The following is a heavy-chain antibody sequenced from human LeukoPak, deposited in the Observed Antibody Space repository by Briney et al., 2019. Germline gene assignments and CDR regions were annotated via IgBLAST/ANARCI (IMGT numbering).Heavy chain of an antibody. J-gene: IGHJ4*02. CDR3: ARTPARSGWAYYFDY. CDR2: IYHTATT. CDR1: GDSIRSDR. V-gene: IGHV4-4*09. Sequence: SDTLSLTCAVSGDSIRSDRWTWIRQIPGKGLEWIGYIYHTATTNYNHSFRTRVTMSLDTSNNQFSLRLTSVTAADTAVYYCARTPARSGWAYYFDYWGQGALVTVSS. D-gene: IGHD6-19*01.